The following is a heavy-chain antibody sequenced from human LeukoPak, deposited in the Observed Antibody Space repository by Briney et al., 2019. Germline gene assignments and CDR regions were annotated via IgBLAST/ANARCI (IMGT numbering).Heavy chain of an antibody. Sequence: PGGSLRLSCAASGFTFSRHLMSWVRQAPGKGLESVANINEEGSEKYYVDSVKGRFTISRDNAKNSLYLQMNSLRAEDTAVYYCARDPLTYYYDSSGYGPFDIWGQGTMVTVSS. CDR1: GFTFSRHL. J-gene: IGHJ3*02. D-gene: IGHD3-22*01. CDR2: INEEGSEK. V-gene: IGHV3-7*01. CDR3: ARDPLTYYYDSSGYGPFDI.